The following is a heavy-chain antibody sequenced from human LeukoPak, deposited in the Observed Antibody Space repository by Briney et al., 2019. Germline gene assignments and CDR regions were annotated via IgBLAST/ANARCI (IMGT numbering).Heavy chain of an antibody. D-gene: IGHD3-10*01. CDR1: GFTFSSYW. CDR2: IKQDGSEK. V-gene: IGHV3-7*04. J-gene: IGHJ5*02. Sequence: GSLRLSCAASGFTFSSYWMSWVRQAPGKGLERVANIKQDGSEKYYVDSVKGRFTISRDNAKNSLYLQMNSLRAEDTAVYYCARDRYYGSGSYYRGWFDPWGQGTLVTVSS. CDR3: ARDRYYGSGSYYRGWFDP.